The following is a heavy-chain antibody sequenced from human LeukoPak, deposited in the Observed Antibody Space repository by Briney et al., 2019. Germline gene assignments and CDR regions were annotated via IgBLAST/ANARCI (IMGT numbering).Heavy chain of an antibody. CDR2: INPNSGGT. Sequence: ASVKVSCKASGYTFTSYAMNWVRQAPGQGLEWMGWINPNSGGTNYAQKFQGRVTMTRDTSISTAYMELSRLRSDDTAVYYCARDREGFFWSGYYQGGWFDPWGQGTLVTVSS. V-gene: IGHV1-2*02. D-gene: IGHD3-3*01. J-gene: IGHJ5*02. CDR3: ARDREGFFWSGYYQGGWFDP. CDR1: GYTFTSYA.